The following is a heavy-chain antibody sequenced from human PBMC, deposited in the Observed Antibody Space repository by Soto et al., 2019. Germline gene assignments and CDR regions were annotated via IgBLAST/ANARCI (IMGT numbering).Heavy chain of an antibody. CDR1: GFTFSSYG. V-gene: IGHV3-30*18. Sequence: QVQLVESGGGVVQPGRSLRLSCAASGFTFSSYGMHWVRQAPGKGLVWVAVISYDGSNKYYADSVKGRFTISRDNSKNTLYLQMNILRPEDTAAYYSANTFYDILTGSPYFDSWGQGTLVTVAS. D-gene: IGHD3-9*01. J-gene: IGHJ4*02. CDR3: ANTFYDILTGSPYFDS. CDR2: ISYDGSNK.